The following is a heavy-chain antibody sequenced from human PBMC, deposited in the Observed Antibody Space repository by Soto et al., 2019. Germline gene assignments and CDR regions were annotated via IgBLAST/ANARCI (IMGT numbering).Heavy chain of an antibody. V-gene: IGHV4-59*08. CDR2: TYYSGST. Sequence: SETLSLTCTVSGGSISSYYWSWIRQPPGTGLEWIGNTYYSGSTNYNPSLKSRVTMSVDTSKNQFSLKLSSVIAADTAVYYCARQVGNSGYDFFSFDYWGQGTLVTVSS. J-gene: IGHJ4*02. D-gene: IGHD5-12*01. CDR3: ARQVGNSGYDFFSFDY. CDR1: GGSISSYY.